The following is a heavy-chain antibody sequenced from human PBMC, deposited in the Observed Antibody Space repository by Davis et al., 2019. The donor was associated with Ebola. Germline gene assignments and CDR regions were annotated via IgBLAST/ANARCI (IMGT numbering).Heavy chain of an antibody. CDR2: IKQDGGEK. D-gene: IGHD3-16*01. CDR1: GFTFNNYW. CDR3: ARDDGLRAIDY. J-gene: IGHJ4*02. Sequence: PGGSLRLSCAASGFTFNNYWMSWVRQAPGKGLEWVANIKQDGGEKYYVDSVEGRFTISRDNARSSLYLQMNSLRAEDTAIYFCARDDGLRAIDYWGQGTLVTVSS. V-gene: IGHV3-7*01.